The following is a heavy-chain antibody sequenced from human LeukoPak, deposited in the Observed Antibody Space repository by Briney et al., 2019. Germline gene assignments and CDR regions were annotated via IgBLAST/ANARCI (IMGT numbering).Heavy chain of an antibody. CDR2: IYSGGST. V-gene: IGHV3-53*01. CDR1: GFTVSSNY. J-gene: IGHJ3*02. Sequence: GGSLRLSCAASGFTVSSNYMSWVRQAPGKGLEWVSVIYSGGSTYYADSVKGRFTISRDNSKNTLYLQMNSLRAEDTAVYYCASSSGWYENAFDIWGQGTMVTVSS. D-gene: IGHD6-19*01. CDR3: ASSSGWYENAFDI.